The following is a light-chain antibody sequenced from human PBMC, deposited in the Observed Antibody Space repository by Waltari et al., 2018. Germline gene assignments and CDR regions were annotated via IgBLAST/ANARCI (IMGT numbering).Light chain of an antibody. CDR2: DVI. Sequence: QSALPQPASVSGSPGQSITISCTGTSSDVGGHNQVSWCQQHPGKAPKVLIYDVIFRATGVSNRFSGSKSGNTASLTISGLQADDEGDYYCSSYTSSNTFVFGTGTKVTVL. CDR1: SSDVGGHNQ. CDR3: SSYTSSNTFV. V-gene: IGLV2-14*01. J-gene: IGLJ1*01.